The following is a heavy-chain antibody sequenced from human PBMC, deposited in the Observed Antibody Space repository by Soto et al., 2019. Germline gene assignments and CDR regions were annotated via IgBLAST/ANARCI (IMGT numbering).Heavy chain of an antibody. Sequence: GASVKVSCKASGYTFTSYYMHWVRQAPGQGLEWMGIINPSGGSTNYAQKFQGRVTMTRVTSNSTAYMELRGLTSDDTAVYYCARVTLKAGNWFDPWGQGTLVTVSS. CDR1: GYTFTSYY. CDR3: ARVTLKAGNWFDP. J-gene: IGHJ5*02. CDR2: INPSGGST. V-gene: IGHV1-46*01.